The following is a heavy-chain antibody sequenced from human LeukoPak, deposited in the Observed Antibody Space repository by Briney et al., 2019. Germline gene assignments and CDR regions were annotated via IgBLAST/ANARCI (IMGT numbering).Heavy chain of an antibody. J-gene: IGHJ6*02. D-gene: IGHD3-3*01. CDR3: ASPSYYDFWSGYHNYGMDV. CDR1: GFTFSSYA. CDR2: ISGSGGST. V-gene: IGHV3-23*01. Sequence: GGSLRPSCAASGFTFSSYAMSWVRQAPGKGLEWVSVISGSGGSTYYADSVKGRFTISRDNSKNTLYLQMNSLRAEDTAVYYCASPSYYDFWSGYHNYGMDVWGQGTTVTVSS.